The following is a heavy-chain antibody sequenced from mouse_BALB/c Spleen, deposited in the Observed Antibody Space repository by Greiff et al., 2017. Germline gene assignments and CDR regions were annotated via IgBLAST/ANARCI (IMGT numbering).Heavy chain of an antibody. CDR1: GFAFSSYD. J-gene: IGHJ3*01. CDR3: ARTGTGFAY. V-gene: IGHV5-12-1*01. D-gene: IGHD2-14*01. Sequence: EVQRVESGGGLVKPGGSLKLSCAASGFAFSSYDMSWVRQTPEKRLEWVAYISSGGGSTYYPDTVKGRFTISRDNAKNTLYLQMSSLKSEDTAMYYCARTGTGFAYWGQGTLVTVSA. CDR2: ISSGGGST.